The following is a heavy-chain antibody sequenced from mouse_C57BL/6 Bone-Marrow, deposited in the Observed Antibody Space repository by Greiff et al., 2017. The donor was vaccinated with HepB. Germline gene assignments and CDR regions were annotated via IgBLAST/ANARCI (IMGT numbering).Heavy chain of an antibody. CDR1: GYTFTSYW. CDR3: ARGYGKGGY. V-gene: IGHV1-55*01. J-gene: IGHJ2*01. Sequence: QVQLQQPGAELVKPGASVKMSCKASGYTFTSYWITWVKQRPGKGLEWIGDIYPGSGSTNYNEEFKSKATLTVDKSSSTAYMQLSSLTSEDSAVYYGARGYGKGGYWGQGTTLTVSS. D-gene: IGHD2-10*02. CDR2: IYPGSGST.